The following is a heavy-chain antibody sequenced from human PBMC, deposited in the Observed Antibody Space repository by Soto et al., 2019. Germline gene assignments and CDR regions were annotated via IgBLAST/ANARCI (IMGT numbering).Heavy chain of an antibody. D-gene: IGHD3-3*01. V-gene: IGHV1-18*01. J-gene: IGHJ6*02. CDR3: AREYDFWSGSTYGMDV. Sequence: ASVKVSCKASGYTFTSYGISWVRQAPGQGLEWMGWISAYNGNTNYAQKLQGRVTMTTDTSTSTAYMELRSLRSDDTAVYYCAREYDFWSGSTYGMDVWGQGTTVTVSS. CDR1: GYTFTSYG. CDR2: ISAYNGNT.